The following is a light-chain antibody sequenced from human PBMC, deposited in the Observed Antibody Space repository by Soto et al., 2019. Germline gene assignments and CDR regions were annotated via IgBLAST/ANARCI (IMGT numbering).Light chain of an antibody. V-gene: IGLV2-23*01. CDR2: EGS. Sequence: SVLTQPASVSGSPGQSITISCTGTRSDVGTYNLVSWYQQHPGKGPKLMIYEGSKRPSGVSNRFSGSKSGNTASLTISGLQAEDEADYYCCSYAGSSTLIFGGGTQLTVL. CDR3: CSYAGSSTLI. CDR1: RSDVGTYNL. J-gene: IGLJ2*01.